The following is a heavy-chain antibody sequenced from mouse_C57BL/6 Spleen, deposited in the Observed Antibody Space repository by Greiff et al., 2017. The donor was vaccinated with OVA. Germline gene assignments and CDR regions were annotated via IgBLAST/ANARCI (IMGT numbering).Heavy chain of an antibody. D-gene: IGHD2-3*01. CDR3: ARDRDGYLAWFAY. V-gene: IGHV5-4*01. Sequence: EVKLVESGGGLVKPGGSLKLSCAASGFTFSSYAMSWVRQTPEKRLEWVATISDGGSYTYYPDNVKGRFTISRDNAKNNLYLQMSHLKSEGTAMYYCARDRDGYLAWFAYWGQGTLVTVSA. CDR2: ISDGGSYT. J-gene: IGHJ3*01. CDR1: GFTFSSYA.